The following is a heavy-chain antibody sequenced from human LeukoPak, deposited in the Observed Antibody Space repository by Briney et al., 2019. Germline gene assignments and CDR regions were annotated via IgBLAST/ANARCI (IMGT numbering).Heavy chain of an antibody. CDR2: VSGSGGST. J-gene: IGHJ4*02. CDR3: AKDSVAVTGTGNIDY. CDR1: GFTFSTYG. D-gene: IGHD6-19*01. Sequence: GGSLRLSCAASGFTFSTYGMNWVRQAPGKGLEWVSAVSGSGGSTYYADSVKGRFTISRDNSKNSLYLQMNSLRAEDTALYYCAKDSVAVTGTGNIDYWGQGTLVTVSS. V-gene: IGHV3-23*01.